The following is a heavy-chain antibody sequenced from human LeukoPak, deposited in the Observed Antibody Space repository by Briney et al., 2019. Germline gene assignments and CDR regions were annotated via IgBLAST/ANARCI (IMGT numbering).Heavy chain of an antibody. CDR3: ARQRGGSGYDHGY. Sequence: LGESLKISCKGSGYSLTTYWIGWVRQMPGKGLEWMWIIYPGDSDSRYSPSFQGQVTISADKSITTAYLQWTSLKASDTAMYYCARQRGGSGYDHGYWGQGTLVTVSS. D-gene: IGHD5-12*01. V-gene: IGHV5-51*01. CDR2: IYPGDSDS. J-gene: IGHJ4*02. CDR1: GYSLTTYW.